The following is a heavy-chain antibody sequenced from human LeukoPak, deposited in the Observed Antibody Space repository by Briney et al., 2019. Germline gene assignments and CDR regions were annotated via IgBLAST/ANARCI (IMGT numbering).Heavy chain of an antibody. CDR2: ISYDGSNK. Sequence: GGSLRLSCAASGFTFSSYAMHWVRQAPGKGLEWVAVISYDGSNKYYADSVKGRFTISRDNSKNTLYLQMNSLRAEDTAVYYCARDMYSSSHSDYWGQGTLVTVSS. D-gene: IGHD6-6*01. J-gene: IGHJ4*02. V-gene: IGHV3-30-3*01. CDR3: ARDMYSSSHSDY. CDR1: GFTFSSYA.